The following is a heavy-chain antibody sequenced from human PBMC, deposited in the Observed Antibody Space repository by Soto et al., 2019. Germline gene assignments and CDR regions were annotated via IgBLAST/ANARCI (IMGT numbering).Heavy chain of an antibody. V-gene: IGHV3-23*01. CDR2: ISGSGGST. D-gene: IGHD3-3*01. Sequence: GGSLRLSCAASGFTFSSYAMSWVRQAPGKGLEWVSAISGSGGSTYYADSVKGRFTISRDNSKNTLYLQMNSLRAEDTAVYYCAKGYNWPDGTRLQKYYDFWSGYYTDVGITDYWGQGTLVTVSS. J-gene: IGHJ4*02. CDR3: AKGYNWPDGTRLQKYYDFWSGYYTDVGITDY. CDR1: GFTFSSYA.